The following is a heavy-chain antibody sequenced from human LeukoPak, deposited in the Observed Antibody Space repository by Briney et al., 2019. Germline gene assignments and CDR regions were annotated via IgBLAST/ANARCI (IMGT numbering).Heavy chain of an antibody. CDR1: GYTFTSYG. Sequence: GASVKVSCKASGYTFTSYGISWMRQAPGQRVEWMGWISPYNGNTNYAQMLQGRVTMTADTSTNTVYMELRSLRSDDTAVYYCARGYVAWHLLDYWGQGTLVTVSS. V-gene: IGHV1-18*01. CDR3: ARGYVAWHLLDY. CDR2: ISPYNGNT. J-gene: IGHJ4*02. D-gene: IGHD5-12*01.